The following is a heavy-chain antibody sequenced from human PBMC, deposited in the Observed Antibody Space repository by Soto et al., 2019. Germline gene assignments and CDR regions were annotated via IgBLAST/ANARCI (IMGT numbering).Heavy chain of an antibody. Sequence: ASVKVSCKASGYTFTSYGINWVRQAPGQGLEWMGWISAYNGNTNYAQKLQGRVTMTTDTSTSTAYMELRSLRSDDTAVYYCARVGYNWNPDYYYYYGMDVWGQGTTVTVSS. V-gene: IGHV1-18*01. J-gene: IGHJ6*02. CDR3: ARVGYNWNPDYYYYYGMDV. CDR1: GYTFTSYG. CDR2: ISAYNGNT. D-gene: IGHD1-20*01.